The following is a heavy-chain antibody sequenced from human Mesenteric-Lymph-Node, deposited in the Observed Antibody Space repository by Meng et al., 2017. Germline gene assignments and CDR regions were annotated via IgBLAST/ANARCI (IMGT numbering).Heavy chain of an antibody. D-gene: IGHD3-22*01. V-gene: IGHV4-34*01. CDR1: GGSFSGYY. CDR3: ARVPRYYYDSSGYYYYYGMDV. CDR2: INHSGST. J-gene: IGHJ6*02. Sequence: GSLRLSCAVYGGSFSGYYWSWIRQPPGKGLEWIGEINHSGSTNYNPSLKSRVTISVDTSKNQFSLKLSSVTAADTAVYYCARVPRYYYDSSGYYYYYGMDVWGQGTTVTVSS.